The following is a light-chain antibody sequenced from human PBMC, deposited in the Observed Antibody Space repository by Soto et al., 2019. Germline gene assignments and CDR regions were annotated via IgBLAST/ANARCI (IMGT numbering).Light chain of an antibody. CDR2: EVI. CDR1: NSDVNY. Sequence: QSVLTQPASVSGAPGQSITISCTGTNSDVNYVSWHQQHPGKAPKLMIYEVINRSSGVSTRFSGSKSVNTASLTISGLQAEDEADYYCSSSTSSNTFVFGTGTKLTVL. CDR3: SSSTSSNTFV. J-gene: IGLJ1*01. V-gene: IGLV2-14*01.